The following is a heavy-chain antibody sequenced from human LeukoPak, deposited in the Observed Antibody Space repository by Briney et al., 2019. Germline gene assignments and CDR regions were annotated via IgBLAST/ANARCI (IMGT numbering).Heavy chain of an antibody. CDR2: ISGSGGST. J-gene: IGHJ6*03. Sequence: PGGSLRLSCAASGFTFSSYAMSWVRQAPGKGLEWVSAISGSGGSTYYADSVKGRFNNSSDNSKNTVYLQMNGLKGGARAVYYCAKGGNSGYYMDLWGKGTTVTVSS. CDR1: GFTFSSYA. D-gene: IGHD4-23*01. CDR3: AKGGNSGYYMDL. V-gene: IGHV3-23*01.